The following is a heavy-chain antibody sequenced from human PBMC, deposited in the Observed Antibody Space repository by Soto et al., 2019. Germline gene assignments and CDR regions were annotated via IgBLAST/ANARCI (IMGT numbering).Heavy chain of an antibody. J-gene: IGHJ6*03. CDR3: ARGSFLNDSSSNDMDA. D-gene: IGHD3-3*01. CDR1: SDSISRSHW. V-gene: IGHV4-4*02. CDR2: IYYSGSV. Sequence: SETLSLTCAVSSDSISRSHWLTWVRQSPGKGLEWLGDIYYSGSVYYNPSLRSRISISMDKSNNQFSLNLSSVTAADTAVYYCARGSFLNDSSSNDMDAWGKETPLTVSS.